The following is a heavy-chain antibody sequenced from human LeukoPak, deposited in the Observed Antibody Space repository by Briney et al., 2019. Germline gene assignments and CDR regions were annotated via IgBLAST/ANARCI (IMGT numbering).Heavy chain of an antibody. CDR3: ARDAGVGYYYYGMDV. Sequence: SVKVSCKASGGTFSSYAISWVRQAPGQGLEWMGRIIPILGIANYAQKFQGRVTMTRDTSISTAYMELSRLRSDDTAVYYCARDAGVGYYYYGMDVWGQGTTVTVSS. D-gene: IGHD2-8*01. J-gene: IGHJ6*02. CDR1: GGTFSSYA. V-gene: IGHV1-69*04. CDR2: IIPILGIA.